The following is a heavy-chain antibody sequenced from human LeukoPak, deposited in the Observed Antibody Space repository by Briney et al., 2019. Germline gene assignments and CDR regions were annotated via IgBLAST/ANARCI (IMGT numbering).Heavy chain of an antibody. D-gene: IGHD3-22*01. CDR1: GFTFSSYS. V-gene: IGHV3-48*01. CDR3: ARGSTYYEGSGQVPFDY. Sequence: PGGSLRLSCAASGFTFSSYSMNWVRQAPGKGLEWVSYISGSSGIIDYADSVRGRFTISRDNAKNSLYLQMNSLRAEDTAVYYCARGSTYYEGSGQVPFDYWGQGTLVTVSS. CDR2: ISGSSGII. J-gene: IGHJ4*02.